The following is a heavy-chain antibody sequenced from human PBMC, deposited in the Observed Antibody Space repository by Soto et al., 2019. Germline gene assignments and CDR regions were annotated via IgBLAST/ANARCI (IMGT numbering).Heavy chain of an antibody. CDR2: ISGSGGST. CDR3: AKGSYCSSTSCRKYYFDY. D-gene: IGHD2-2*01. Sequence: GGSLRLSCAASGFTFSSYAMSWVRQAPGKGLEWVSAISGSGGSTYYADSVKGRFTISRDNSKNTLYLQMNSLRAEDTAVYYCAKGSYCSSTSCRKYYFDYWGQGTLVTVSS. CDR1: GFTFSSYA. V-gene: IGHV3-23*01. J-gene: IGHJ4*02.